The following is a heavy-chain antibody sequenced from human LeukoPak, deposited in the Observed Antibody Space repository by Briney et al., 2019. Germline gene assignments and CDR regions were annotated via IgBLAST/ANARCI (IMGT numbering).Heavy chain of an antibody. CDR1: GYSISTGYY. J-gene: IGHJ3*02. CDR2: IYHSGST. V-gene: IGHV4-38-2*02. Sequence: SETLSLTCTVSGYSISTGYYWDWIRQPPGKGLEWIGSIYHSGSTYYNPSLESRVTISVDTSKNQFSLKVISVTAADTAVYYCARVYSYYYDSSTGRWDAFDIWGQGTMVTVSS. D-gene: IGHD3-22*01. CDR3: ARVYSYYYDSSTGRWDAFDI.